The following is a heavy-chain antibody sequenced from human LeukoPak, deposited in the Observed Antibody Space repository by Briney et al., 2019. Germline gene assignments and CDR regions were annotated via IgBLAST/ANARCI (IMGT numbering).Heavy chain of an antibody. CDR3: ARDRNYQLSPP. CDR1: GFTSFSNYW. J-gene: IGHJ4*02. CDR2: IKGDGSGT. Sequence: GGSLRLSCAASGFTSFSNYWINWVRQAPGKGLVWVSRIKGDGSGTIYADSVKGRFTISRDNARNTVHLQMNSLRVEDTAVYYCARDRNYQLSPPWGQGTLVTVSS. V-gene: IGHV3-74*01. D-gene: IGHD2-2*01.